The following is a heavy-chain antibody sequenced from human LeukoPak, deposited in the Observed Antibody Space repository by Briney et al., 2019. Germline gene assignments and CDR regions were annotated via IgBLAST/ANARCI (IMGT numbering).Heavy chain of an antibody. D-gene: IGHD5-18*01. J-gene: IGHJ6*03. CDR1: GFTFSNYS. V-gene: IGHV3-21*01. CDR3: ARGSYGYYMDV. Sequence: GWSLRLSCAASGFTFSNYSMQWVRQAPGKGLEWVSLISSSSSYIYYADSVKGRFTISRDNAKNSLYLQMNSLRAEDTAVYYCARGSYGYYMDVWGKGTTVTISS. CDR2: ISSSSSYI.